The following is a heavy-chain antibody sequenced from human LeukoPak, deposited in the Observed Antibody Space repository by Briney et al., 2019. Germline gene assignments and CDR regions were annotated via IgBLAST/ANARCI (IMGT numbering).Heavy chain of an antibody. V-gene: IGHV4-59*12. CDR2: IYYSGST. Sequence: KPSETLSLTCTVSGGSISSYYWSWIRQPPGKGLEWIGYIYYSGSTNYNPSLKSRVTISVDTSKNQFSLKLSSVTAADTAAYYCASLPTVTRGSWYFDLWGRGTLVTVSS. CDR3: ASLPTVTRGSWYFDL. CDR1: GGSISSYY. D-gene: IGHD4-17*01. J-gene: IGHJ2*01.